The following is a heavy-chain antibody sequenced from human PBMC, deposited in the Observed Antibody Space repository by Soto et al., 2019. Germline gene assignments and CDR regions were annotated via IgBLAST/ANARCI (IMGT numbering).Heavy chain of an antibody. CDR1: GYTLTELS. V-gene: IGHV1-24*01. J-gene: IGHJ4*02. D-gene: IGHD6-13*01. Sequence: ASVKVSCKVSGYTLTELSMHWVRQAPGKGLEWMGGFDPEDGETIYAQKFQGRVTMTEDTSTDTAYMELSSLRSEDTAVYYCATSLFGAADVIVPHDYWGQGTLVTVSS. CDR3: ATSLFGAADVIVPHDY. CDR2: FDPEDGET.